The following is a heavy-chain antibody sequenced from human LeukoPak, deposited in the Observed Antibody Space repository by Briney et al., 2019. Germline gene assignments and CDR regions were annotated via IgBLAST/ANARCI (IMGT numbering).Heavy chain of an antibody. CDR3: ARDQEGSVAEDY. Sequence: GGSLRLSCATSGFIFSNCWMSWVRQAPGKGLEWVANIKQDGSEKYYVDSVKGRFTISRDNAKNSLYLQMDSLRAEDTAIYYCARDQEGSVAEDYWGQGTLVTVSS. CDR1: GFIFSNCW. J-gene: IGHJ4*02. CDR2: IKQDGSEK. V-gene: IGHV3-7*01.